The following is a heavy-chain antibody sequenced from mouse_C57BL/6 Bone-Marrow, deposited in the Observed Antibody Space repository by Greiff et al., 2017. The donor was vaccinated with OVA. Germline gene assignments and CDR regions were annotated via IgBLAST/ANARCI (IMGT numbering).Heavy chain of an antibody. V-gene: IGHV1-19*01. D-gene: IGHD1-1*01. CDR1: GYTFTDYY. J-gene: IGHJ2*01. Sequence: EVKLMESGPVLVKPGASVKMSCKASGYTFTDYYMNWVKQSHGKSLEWIGVINPYNGGTSYNQKFKGKATLTVDKSSSTAYMELNSLTSEDSAVYYCARGYYYGSFDYWGQGTTLTVSS. CDR2: INPYNGGT. CDR3: ARGYYYGSFDY.